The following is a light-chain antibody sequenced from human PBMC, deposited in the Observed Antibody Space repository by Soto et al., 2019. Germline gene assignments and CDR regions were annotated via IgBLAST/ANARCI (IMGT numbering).Light chain of an antibody. V-gene: IGKV1-12*01. CDR2: AAS. Sequence: DIQMTQSPSSVSASVGDRVTITCRASQDISTGLAWYQQKPGKAPKLLIYAASSLFSGVPSRFSGSGSGTDFTLTISSLQPEDFATYYCQQADSLPLVTFGQGTRLDLK. J-gene: IGKJ5*01. CDR1: QDISTG. CDR3: QQADSLPLVT.